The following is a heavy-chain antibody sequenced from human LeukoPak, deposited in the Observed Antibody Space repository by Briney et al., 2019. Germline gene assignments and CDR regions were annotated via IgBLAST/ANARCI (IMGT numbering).Heavy chain of an antibody. CDR2: ISYDGSNK. CDR1: GFTFSSYG. D-gene: IGHD5-18*01. J-gene: IGHJ6*02. V-gene: IGHV3-30*18. Sequence: PGGSLRLSCAASGFTFSSYGMHWVRQAPGKGLEWVAVISYDGSNKYYADSVKGRFTVSRDNSKNTLYLQMNSLRAEDTAVYYCAKDQGGIQLLSGWHYYYGMDVWGQGTTVTVSS. CDR3: AKDQGGIQLLSGWHYYYGMDV.